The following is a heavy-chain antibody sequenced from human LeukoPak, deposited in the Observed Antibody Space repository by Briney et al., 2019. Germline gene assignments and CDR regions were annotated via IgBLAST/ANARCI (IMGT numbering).Heavy chain of an antibody. J-gene: IGHJ4*02. Sequence: PSETLSLTCAVYGASFTGYYWSWFRQPPGKGLEWIGEINHSGGTNYNPSLKSRVTISVDTSKNQFSLKLSSVTAADTAVYYCAGRRGYWGQGTLVTVSS. CDR1: GASFTGYY. V-gene: IGHV4-34*01. CDR2: INHSGGT. CDR3: AGRRGY.